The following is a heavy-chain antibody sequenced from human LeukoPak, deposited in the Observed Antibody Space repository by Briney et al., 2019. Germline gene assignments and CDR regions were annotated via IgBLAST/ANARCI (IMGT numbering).Heavy chain of an antibody. J-gene: IGHJ4*02. CDR1: GYTFISSD. D-gene: IGHD1-1*01. CDR2: INPNSGGT. V-gene: IGHV1-2*06. CDR3: ASSNWDY. Sequence: ASVKVSCKASGYTFISSDINWVRQATGQGLEWMGRINPNSGGTNYAQKFQGRVTMTRDTSISTAYMELSRLRSDDTAVYYCASSNWDYWGQGTLVTVSS.